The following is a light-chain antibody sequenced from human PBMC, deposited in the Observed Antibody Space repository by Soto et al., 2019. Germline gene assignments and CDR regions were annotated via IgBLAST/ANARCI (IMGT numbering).Light chain of an antibody. Sequence: EIVWTQSPGTLSLYPGERATLSCRASQSVSSSYLAWYRQKPGQAPRLLIFAASTRATGIPARFSGGGSGTEFTLTISSLQSEDFAVYYCQQYNDWPPIPFGQGTRLEIK. J-gene: IGKJ5*01. CDR1: QSVSSSY. V-gene: IGKV3-15*01. CDR2: AAS. CDR3: QQYNDWPPIP.